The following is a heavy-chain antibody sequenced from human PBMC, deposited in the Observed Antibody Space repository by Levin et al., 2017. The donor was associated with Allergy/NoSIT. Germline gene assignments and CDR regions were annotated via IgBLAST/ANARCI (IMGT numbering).Heavy chain of an antibody. CDR3: ARDLPSYYDILTSYSYSTGAFDY. V-gene: IGHV3-21*01. CDR2: ISSSSSYI. D-gene: IGHD3-9*01. J-gene: IGHJ4*02. CDR1: GFTFSSYS. Sequence: GESLKISCAASGFTFSSYSMNWVRQAPGKGLEWVSSISSSSSYIYYADSVKGRFTISRDNAKNSLYLQMNSLRAEDTAVYYCARDLPSYYDILTSYSYSTGAFDYWGQGTLVTVSS.